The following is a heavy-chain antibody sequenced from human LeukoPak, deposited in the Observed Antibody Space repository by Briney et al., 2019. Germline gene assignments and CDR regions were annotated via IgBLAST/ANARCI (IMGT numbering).Heavy chain of an antibody. D-gene: IGHD1-26*01. CDR3: ARGIYRELPFDY. CDR2: ISSSGSTI. V-gene: IGHV3-11*01. CDR1: GFTFSSYA. Sequence: GGSLRLSCAASGFTFSSYAMSWIRQAPGKGLEWVSYISSSGSTIYYADSVKGRFTISRDNAKNSLYLQMNSLRAEDTAVYYCARGIYRELPFDYWGQGTLVTVSS. J-gene: IGHJ4*02.